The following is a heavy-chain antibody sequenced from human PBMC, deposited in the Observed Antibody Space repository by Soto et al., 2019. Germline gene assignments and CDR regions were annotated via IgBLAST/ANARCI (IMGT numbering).Heavy chain of an antibody. V-gene: IGHV3-73*01. CDR2: IKDKGNNYAI. CDR1: GFAFIDSA. J-gene: IGHJ3*02. CDR3: TRQRIFWADHMTAAVSNDGFDI. Sequence: CVASGFAFIDSAIHWVRQSSGKGLEWVGRIKDKGNNYAIAYAASVTGRFTVSRDDSKNTAYLQINSLKIEDTAIYFCTRQRIFWADHMTAAVSNDGFDIGGQVTMVTVS. D-gene: IGHD2-21*02.